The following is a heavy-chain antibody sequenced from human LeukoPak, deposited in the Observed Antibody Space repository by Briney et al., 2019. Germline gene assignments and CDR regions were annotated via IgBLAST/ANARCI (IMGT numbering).Heavy chain of an antibody. CDR3: AKDGGGYCNNSSC. CDR2: ISYDGSNK. J-gene: IGHJ4*02. CDR1: GFTFSSYA. Sequence: GRSLRLSCAASGFTFSSYAMHWVRQAPGKGLEWVAVISYDGSNKYYADSVKGRFTISRDNSKNTLYLQMNSLGAADTAVYYCAKDGGGYCNNSSCWGQGTLVTVSS. V-gene: IGHV3-30-3*02. D-gene: IGHD2-2*01.